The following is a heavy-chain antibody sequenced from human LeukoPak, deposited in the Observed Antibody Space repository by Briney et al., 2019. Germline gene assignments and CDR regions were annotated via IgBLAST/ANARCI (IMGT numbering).Heavy chain of an antibody. D-gene: IGHD3-22*01. CDR2: RHYSGST. J-gene: IGHJ4*02. Sequence: SETLSLTCTVSGGSFSSGNYYWSWIRQPPGKGLEWIGYRHYSGSTNYNPSLKSRVTISVDTSKNQFSLKLSSVTAADTAVYYCARDPSGYFNYWGQGTLATVSS. CDR3: ARDPSGYFNY. V-gene: IGHV4-61*01. CDR1: GGSFSSGNYY.